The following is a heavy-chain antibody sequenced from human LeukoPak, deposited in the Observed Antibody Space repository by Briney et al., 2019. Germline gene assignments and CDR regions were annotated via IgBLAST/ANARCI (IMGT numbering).Heavy chain of an antibody. J-gene: IGHJ3*02. V-gene: IGHV3-21*01. Sequence: GGSLRLSCAASGFTFSSYSMNWVRQAPGKGLEWVSSISSSSSYIYYADSVKGRFTISRDNAKNSLYLQMNSLRAEDTAVYYCAKVGYCSGGSCDEDAFDIWGQGTTVTVSS. CDR2: ISSSSSYI. CDR1: GFTFSSYS. CDR3: AKVGYCSGGSCDEDAFDI. D-gene: IGHD2-15*01.